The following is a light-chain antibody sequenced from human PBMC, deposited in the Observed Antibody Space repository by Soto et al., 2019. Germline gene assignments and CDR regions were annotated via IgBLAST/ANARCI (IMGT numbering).Light chain of an antibody. Sequence: SYELTQPPSVSVSPGQTASITCSGDKLGNKYAYWYQQKPGQSPILVIHQDNKRPSGIPERFSGSNSGNTATLTISGTQGMDEADYYCQAWDSNTVIFGGGTKVTVL. CDR1: KLGNKY. CDR2: QDN. CDR3: QAWDSNTVI. J-gene: IGLJ2*01. V-gene: IGLV3-1*01.